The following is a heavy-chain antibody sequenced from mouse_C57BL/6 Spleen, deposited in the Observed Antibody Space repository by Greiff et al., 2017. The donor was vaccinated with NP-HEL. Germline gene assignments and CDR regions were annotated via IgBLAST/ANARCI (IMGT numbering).Heavy chain of an antibody. V-gene: IGHV1-55*01. D-gene: IGHD2-5*01. Sequence: VQLQQSGAELVKPGASVKMSCKASGYTFTSYWITWVKQRPGQGLEWIGDIYPGSGSTNYNEKFKSKATLTVDTSSSTAYMQLSSLTSEDSAVYYCARDYSNYVRYWFAYWGQGTLVTVSA. CDR2: IYPGSGST. CDR1: GYTFTSYW. CDR3: ARDYSNYVRYWFAY. J-gene: IGHJ3*01.